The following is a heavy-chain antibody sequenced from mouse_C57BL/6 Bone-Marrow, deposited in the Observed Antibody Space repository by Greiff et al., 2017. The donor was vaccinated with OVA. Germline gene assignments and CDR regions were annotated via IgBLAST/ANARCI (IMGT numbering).Heavy chain of an antibody. V-gene: IGHV1-85*01. CDR1: GYTFTSYD. Sequence: SGYTFTSYDINWVKQRPGQGLAWIGWIYPRDGSTKYNEKFKGKATLTVDTSSSTAYMELHSLTSEDTAVYYCTSRWLLYAMDYWGQGTSVTVSS. CDR2: IYPRDGST. D-gene: IGHD2-3*01. J-gene: IGHJ4*01. CDR3: TSRWLLYAMDY.